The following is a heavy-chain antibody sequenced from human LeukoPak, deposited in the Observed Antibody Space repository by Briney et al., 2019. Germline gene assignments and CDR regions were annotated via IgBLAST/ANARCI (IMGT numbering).Heavy chain of an antibody. CDR3: ARRVVVVPAARRRGGQQKYNWFDP. D-gene: IGHD2-2*01. CDR1: GGSISSGGYY. V-gene: IGHV4-31*03. J-gene: IGHJ5*02. Sequence: SETLSLTCTVSGGSISSGGYYWSWIRQHPGKGLEWIGYIYYSGSTNYNPSLKSRVTISVDTSKNQFSLKLSSVTAADTAVYYCARRVVVVPAARRRGGQQKYNWFDPWGQGTLVTVSS. CDR2: IYYSGST.